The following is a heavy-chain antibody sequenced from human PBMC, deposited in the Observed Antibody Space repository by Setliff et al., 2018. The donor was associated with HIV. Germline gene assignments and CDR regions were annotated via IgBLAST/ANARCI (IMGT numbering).Heavy chain of an antibody. J-gene: IGHJ3*01. D-gene: IGHD4-17*01. CDR2: TNPGGGNT. CDR3: ARGQASNDYGVSF. Sequence: ASVKVSCKASGYTFTNFYMHWVRQAPGQGLEWMGITNPGGGNTRYAQRFQGRVSMTRDTSTSTVYMELSSLRSEDTAVYYCARGQASNDYGVSFWGQGTMVTVSS. CDR1: GYTFTNFY. V-gene: IGHV1-46*01.